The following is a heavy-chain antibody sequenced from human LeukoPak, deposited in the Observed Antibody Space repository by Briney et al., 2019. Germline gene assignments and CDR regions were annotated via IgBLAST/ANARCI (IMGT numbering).Heavy chain of an antibody. V-gene: IGHV4-30-4*08. Sequence: SQTLSLTCTVSGASITSGDYYWSWIRQPPGKGLEWIGYIYYSESAYYNPSLMSRLTISIDTSKYQFSLKLGSVTAADTAVYYCARGRKRFLEWLLYPRAFDIWGQGTMVTVSS. CDR2: IYYSESA. J-gene: IGHJ3*02. D-gene: IGHD3-3*01. CDR3: ARGRKRFLEWLLYPRAFDI. CDR1: GASITSGDYY.